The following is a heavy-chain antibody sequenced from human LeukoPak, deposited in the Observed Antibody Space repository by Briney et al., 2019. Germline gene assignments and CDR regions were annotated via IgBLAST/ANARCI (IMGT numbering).Heavy chain of an antibody. J-gene: IGHJ4*02. CDR3: ARGLQDTAMVQTDDY. CDR2: ISSSSYI. V-gene: IGHV3-21*01. D-gene: IGHD5-18*01. Sequence: GGSLRLSCAASGFTFSSYSMNWVRQAPGKGLEWVSSISSSSYIYYADSVKGRFTISRDNAKNSLYLQMNSLRAEDTAVYYCARGLQDTAMVQTDDYWGQGTLVTVSS. CDR1: GFTFSSYS.